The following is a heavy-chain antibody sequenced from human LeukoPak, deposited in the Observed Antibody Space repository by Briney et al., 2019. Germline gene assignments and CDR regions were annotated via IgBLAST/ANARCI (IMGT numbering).Heavy chain of an antibody. CDR2: FDPEDGET. J-gene: IGHJ5*02. CDR1: GYTLTELS. CDR3: ARVGVLVPANWLDP. V-gene: IGHV1-24*01. Sequence: GASVKVSCKVSGYTLTELSMHWVRQAPGKGLEWMGGFDPEDGETIYAQKFQGRVTMTEDTSTDTAYMELRSLRSDDTAVYYCARVGVLVPANWLDPWGQGTLVIVSS. D-gene: IGHD2-2*01.